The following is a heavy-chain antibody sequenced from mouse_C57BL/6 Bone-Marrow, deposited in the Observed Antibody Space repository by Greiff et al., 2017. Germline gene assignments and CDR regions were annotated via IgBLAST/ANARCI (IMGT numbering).Heavy chain of an antibody. CDR3: ARRCGNYYWYFDV. V-gene: IGHV1-64*01. D-gene: IGHD2-1*01. Sequence: QVQLQQSGAERVKPGASVKLSCKASGYTFTSYWMHWVKQRPGQGLEWIGIIHPNSGSTNYNEKFKSKATLTVDKSSSTAYMQLSSLTSEDSAVYYCARRCGNYYWYFDVWGTGTTVTVSS. CDR2: IHPNSGST. CDR1: GYTFTSYW. J-gene: IGHJ1*03.